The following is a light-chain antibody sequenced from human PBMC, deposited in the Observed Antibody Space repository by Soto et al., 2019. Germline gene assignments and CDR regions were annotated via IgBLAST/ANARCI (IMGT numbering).Light chain of an antibody. J-gene: IGKJ4*01. CDR2: AVS. V-gene: IGKV3-15*01. Sequence: EILMTQSPATLSVSPGERATLSCRASQSVSNNLAWYQQKPGQAPRLLIYAVSSRPAGIPARFSGSGSGTEFTLTINSLQSEDFAVYYCQQRTSWPTFGGGTKVDIK. CDR3: QQRTSWPT. CDR1: QSVSNN.